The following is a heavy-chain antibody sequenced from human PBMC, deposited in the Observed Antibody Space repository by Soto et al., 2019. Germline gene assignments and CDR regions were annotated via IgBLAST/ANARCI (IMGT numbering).Heavy chain of an antibody. D-gene: IGHD3-10*01. V-gene: IGHV4-34*01. CDR3: ASNYGSGSYYYYNGMDV. Sequence: PSWTLALTCTFSGGSFSGYYWSWIRQPPGKGLEWIGEINHSGSTNYNPSLKSRVTISVDTSKNQFSLKLSSVTAQATHVYYCASNYGSGSYYYYNGMDVWGQGTTVTFS. CDR1: GGSFSGYY. J-gene: IGHJ6*02. CDR2: INHSGST.